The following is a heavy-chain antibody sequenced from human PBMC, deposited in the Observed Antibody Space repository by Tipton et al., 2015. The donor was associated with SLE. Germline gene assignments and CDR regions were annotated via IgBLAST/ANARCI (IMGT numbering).Heavy chain of an antibody. CDR1: GFTYSGYD. Sequence: SLRLSCAASGFTYSGYDMHWVRQAPGKGLEWVAFIRADGSNKDYADSVKGRFTISRDNSKNTLYLQMNRLRVEDTAVYYCAGGTGAYFDHWGQGTLVTVSS. D-gene: IGHD3-16*01. CDR2: IRADGSNK. J-gene: IGHJ4*02. V-gene: IGHV3-30*02. CDR3: AGGTGAYFDH.